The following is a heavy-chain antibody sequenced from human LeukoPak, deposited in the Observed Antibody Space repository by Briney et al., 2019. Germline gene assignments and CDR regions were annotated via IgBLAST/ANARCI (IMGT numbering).Heavy chain of an antibody. CDR2: ISSSSSYI. Sequence: GSLRLSCHAPGFPVSSKCMRWVRPAPGKGGEWVSSISSSSSYIYYADSVKGRFTISRDNAKNSLYLQMNSMRAEDTAVYYCARDPRAGPDYWGQGTLVTVSS. V-gene: IGHV3-21*01. CDR1: GFPVSSKC. J-gene: IGHJ4*02. CDR3: ARDPRAGPDY.